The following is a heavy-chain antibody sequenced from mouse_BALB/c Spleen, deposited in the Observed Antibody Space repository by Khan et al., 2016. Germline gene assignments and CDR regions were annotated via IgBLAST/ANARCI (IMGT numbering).Heavy chain of an antibody. CDR1: GYSITSDYA. J-gene: IGHJ3*01. CDR3: ARSGGNYGFAY. Sequence: EVQLVESGPGLVKPSQSLSLTCTVTGYSITSDYAWNWIRQFPGNKLEWMGYISYSGSTSYNPSLKSRTSITRDTSKNQSFLQLNSVTTEDTATYYCARSGGNYGFAYWGQGTLVTVSA. D-gene: IGHD1-1*01. CDR2: ISYSGST. V-gene: IGHV3-2*02.